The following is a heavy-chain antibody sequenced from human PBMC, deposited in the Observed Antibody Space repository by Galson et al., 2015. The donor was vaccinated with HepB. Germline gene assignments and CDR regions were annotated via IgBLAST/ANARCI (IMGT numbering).Heavy chain of an antibody. CDR2: IYYSGST. Sequence: TLSLTCTVSGGSISSYYWSWTRQPPGKGLEWIGYIYYSGSTNYNPSLKSRVTISVDTSKNQFSLKLSSVTAADTAVYYCARSTFDFWSGYQPNFDYWGQGTLVTVSS. D-gene: IGHD3-3*01. V-gene: IGHV4-59*01. J-gene: IGHJ4*02. CDR3: ARSTFDFWSGYQPNFDY. CDR1: GGSISSYY.